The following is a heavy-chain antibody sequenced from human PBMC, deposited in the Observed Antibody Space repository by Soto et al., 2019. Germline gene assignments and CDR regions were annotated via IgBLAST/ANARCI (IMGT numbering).Heavy chain of an antibody. D-gene: IGHD2-8*01. CDR3: ARGIVLMVYANYYGMDV. CDR2: IYHSGST. Sequence: SETLSLTGAVSGGSISSSNCWSWVRQPPGKGLEWIGEIYHSGSTNYNPSLKSRVTISVDKSKNQYSLKLSSVTAADTAVYYCARGIVLMVYANYYGMDVWGQGTTVTVSS. J-gene: IGHJ6*02. V-gene: IGHV4-4*02. CDR1: GGSISSSNC.